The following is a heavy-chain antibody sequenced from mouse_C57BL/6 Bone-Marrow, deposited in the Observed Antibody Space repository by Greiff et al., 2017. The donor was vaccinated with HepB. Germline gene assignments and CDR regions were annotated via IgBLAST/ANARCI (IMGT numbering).Heavy chain of an antibody. J-gene: IGHJ3*01. Sequence: EVKLMESGEGLVKPGGSLKLSCAASGFTFSSYAMSWVRQTPEKRLEWVAYISSGGDYIYYADTLKGRFTISRDNARNTLYLQMSSLKSEDTAMYYCTRGFYDGFPWFAYWGQGTLVTVSA. V-gene: IGHV5-9-1*02. D-gene: IGHD2-3*01. CDR3: TRGFYDGFPWFAY. CDR2: ISSGGDYI. CDR1: GFTFSSYA.